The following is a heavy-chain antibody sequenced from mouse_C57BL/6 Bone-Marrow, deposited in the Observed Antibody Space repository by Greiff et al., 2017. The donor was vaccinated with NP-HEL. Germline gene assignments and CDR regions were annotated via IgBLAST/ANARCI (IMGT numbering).Heavy chain of an antibody. CDR1: GYAFTNYL. Sequence: QVQLQQSGAELVRPGTSVKVSCKASGYAFTNYLIEWVKQRPGQGLEWIGVINPGSGGTNYNEKFKGKAPLTADKSSSTAYMQLSSLTSEDSAVYFCARSDGNYYFDYRGQGTTLTVSS. J-gene: IGHJ2*01. V-gene: IGHV1-54*01. D-gene: IGHD2-1*01. CDR2: INPGSGGT. CDR3: ARSDGNYYFDY.